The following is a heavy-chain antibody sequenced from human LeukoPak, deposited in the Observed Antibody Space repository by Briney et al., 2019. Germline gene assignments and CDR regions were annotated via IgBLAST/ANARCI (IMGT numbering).Heavy chain of an antibody. D-gene: IGHD3-22*01. J-gene: IGHJ4*02. CDR1: GYSSTSYW. CDR3: AREPDYYDSSGYSFDY. Sequence: GESLKISCKGSGYSSTSYWIGWVRQMPGKGLEWMGIIYPGDSDTRYSPSFQGQVTISADKSISTAYLQWSSLKASDTAVYYCAREPDYYDSSGYSFDYWGQGTLVTVSS. V-gene: IGHV5-51*01. CDR2: IYPGDSDT.